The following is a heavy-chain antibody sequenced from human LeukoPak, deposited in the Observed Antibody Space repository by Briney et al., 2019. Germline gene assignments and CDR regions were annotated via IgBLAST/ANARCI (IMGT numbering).Heavy chain of an antibody. V-gene: IGHV3-23*01. D-gene: IGHD5-12*01. CDR1: GCTFSSYA. CDR3: AKLSGGYVQGLFDY. CDR2: ISGSGGST. J-gene: IGHJ4*02. Sequence: GGSLRLSCAASGCTFSSYAMSWVRQAPGKGLEWVSAISGSGGSTYYADSVKGRFTISRDNSKNTLYLQMNSLRAEDTAVYYCAKLSGGYVQGLFDYWGQGTLVTVSS.